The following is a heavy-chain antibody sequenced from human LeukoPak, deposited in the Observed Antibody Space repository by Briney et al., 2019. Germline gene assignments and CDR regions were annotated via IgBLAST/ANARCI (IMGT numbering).Heavy chain of an antibody. V-gene: IGHV4-59*01. D-gene: IGHD3-10*01. CDR3: ARDTFYYDSGNFEDWFDP. Sequence: PSETLSLTCTVSGGSISTYYWSWIRQPPGKGLEWIGYVYYTGRTSSNPSLKSRVTISVDTSKNQFSLKLTSVTAADTAVYYCARDTFYYDSGNFEDWFDPWGQGTLVTVSS. CDR1: GGSISTYY. J-gene: IGHJ5*02. CDR2: VYYTGRT.